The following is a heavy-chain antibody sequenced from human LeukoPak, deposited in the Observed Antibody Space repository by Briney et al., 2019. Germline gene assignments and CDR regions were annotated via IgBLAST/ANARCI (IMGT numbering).Heavy chain of an antibody. Sequence: GASLRLSCAASGFTFSSYWMSWVRQAPGKGLELVANIKQDGSEKYYVDSVKGRFTISRDNAKNSLYLQMNSPRAEDTAVYYCASIGDSIGYYPFDYMDVWGKGTTVSVSS. CDR2: IKQDGSEK. D-gene: IGHD3-22*01. CDR1: GFTFSSYW. J-gene: IGHJ6*03. V-gene: IGHV3-7*01. CDR3: ASIGDSIGYYPFDYMDV.